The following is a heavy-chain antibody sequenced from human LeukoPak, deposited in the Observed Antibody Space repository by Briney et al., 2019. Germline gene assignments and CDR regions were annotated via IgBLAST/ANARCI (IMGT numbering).Heavy chain of an antibody. CDR3: ARAPSYYYDSSGWDWYFDL. D-gene: IGHD3-22*01. CDR1: GFTLSSYD. J-gene: IGHJ2*01. V-gene: IGHV3-13*01. Sequence: GGSLRLSCAASGFTLSSYDMHWVRQATGKGLEWVSAIGTAGDTYYPGSVKGRFTISRENAKNSLYLQMNSLRAGDTAVYYCARAPSYYYDSSGWDWYFDLWGRGTLVTVSS. CDR2: IGTAGDT.